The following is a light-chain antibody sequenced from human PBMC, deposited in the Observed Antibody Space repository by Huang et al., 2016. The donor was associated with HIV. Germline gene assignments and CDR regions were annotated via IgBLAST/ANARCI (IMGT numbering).Light chain of an antibody. CDR1: QNIDGD. V-gene: IGKV3-15*01. J-gene: IGKJ4*01. Sequence: ETVMTQSPATLSVSPGERATLSCRASQNIDGDLAWYQQQPGQAPRLLIYGASTKATGVPARSNVSGSETDVTLTISSLQSEDSAVYYCQQYNHWPPLTFGGGTKVEIK. CDR3: QQYNHWPPLT. CDR2: GAS.